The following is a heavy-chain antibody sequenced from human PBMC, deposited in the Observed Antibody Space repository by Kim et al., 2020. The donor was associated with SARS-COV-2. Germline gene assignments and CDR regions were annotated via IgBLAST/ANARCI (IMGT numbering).Heavy chain of an antibody. D-gene: IGHD3-10*01. Sequence: ASVKVSCKASGYTFSRSAMHWVRQAPGQRLEWMGWTNATQGNKKYSQNFQDRVTITRDTSASTAYMELSDLRSEDTAVYSCAKDYFFNSAPGSDDYWVHGTLVTVSS. CDR3: AKDYFFNSAPGSDDY. CDR2: TNATQGNK. V-gene: IGHV1-3*01. CDR1: GYTFSRSA. J-gene: IGHJ4*01.